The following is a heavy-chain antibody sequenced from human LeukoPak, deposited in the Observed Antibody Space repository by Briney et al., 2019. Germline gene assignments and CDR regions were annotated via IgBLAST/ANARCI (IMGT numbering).Heavy chain of an antibody. CDR3: AKELGV. CDR1: GFTFSSYG. J-gene: IGHJ3*01. D-gene: IGHD3-16*01. V-gene: IGHV3-30*18. CDR2: ISYDGSNK. Sequence: PGGSLRLSCAASGFTFSSYGMHWVRQAPGKGLEWVAVISYDGSNKYYADSVKGRFTISRDNSKNTLYLQMNSLRAEDTAVYYCAKELGVWGQGTMVTVSS.